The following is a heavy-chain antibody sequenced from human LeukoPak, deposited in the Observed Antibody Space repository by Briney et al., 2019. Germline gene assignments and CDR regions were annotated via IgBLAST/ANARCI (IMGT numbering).Heavy chain of an antibody. CDR3: ARVNWNYVPGAFDI. J-gene: IGHJ3*02. D-gene: IGHD1-7*01. CDR1: GGSFSGYY. Sequence: TSETLSLTCAVYGGSFSGYYWSWIRQPPGKGLEWIGEINHSGSTNYNPSLKSRVTISVDTSKNQFSLKLSSVTAADTAVYYCARVNWNYVPGAFDIWGQGTMVTVSS. V-gene: IGHV4-34*01. CDR2: INHSGST.